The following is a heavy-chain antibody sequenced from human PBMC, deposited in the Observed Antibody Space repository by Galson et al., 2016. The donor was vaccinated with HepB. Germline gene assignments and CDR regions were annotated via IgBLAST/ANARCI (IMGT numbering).Heavy chain of an antibody. V-gene: IGHV3-33*04. CDR2: IWHDGSKK. J-gene: IGHJ4*02. CDR3: ARGDPWYSSGWGPDY. CDR1: GFTFKTYA. D-gene: IGHD6-19*01. Sequence: SLRLSCAASGFTFKTYAMHWVRQAPGKGLDWVVVIWHDGSKKYFADSTKGRFTVSRDNSKNTLYLQMNSLSVEDTAVYYCARGDPWYSSGWGPDYWGQGTLVAVSS.